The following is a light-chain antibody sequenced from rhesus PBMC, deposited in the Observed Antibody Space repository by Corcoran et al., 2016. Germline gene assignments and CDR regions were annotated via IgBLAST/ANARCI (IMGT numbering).Light chain of an antibody. V-gene: IGKV1-74*01. CDR3: QHGYGTPYS. CDR1: ENVNNY. CDR2: KAS. Sequence: DIQMTQSPSSLSASVGDRVTITCRASENVNNYLNWYQQKPGKAPKHLIYKASTLQSGVPSRFSGSGAGTDYTFTISSLQPEDVATYYCQHGYGTPYSFGQGTKGDIK. J-gene: IGKJ2*01.